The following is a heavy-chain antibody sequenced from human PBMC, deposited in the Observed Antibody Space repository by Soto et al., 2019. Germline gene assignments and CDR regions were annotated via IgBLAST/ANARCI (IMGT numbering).Heavy chain of an antibody. D-gene: IGHD3-16*01. CDR3: ASLGRHG. CDR1: VFTFSDSW. J-gene: IGHJ6*02. Sequence: GWSLRLSCAASVFTFSDSWMDWVRQAPGKGPEWVANIKQDGSEKNYVDSVKGRFTISRDNAKNSLYLQMNSLRAEDTAVYYCASLGRHGWGQGTTVTVSS. CDR2: IKQDGSEK. V-gene: IGHV3-7*01.